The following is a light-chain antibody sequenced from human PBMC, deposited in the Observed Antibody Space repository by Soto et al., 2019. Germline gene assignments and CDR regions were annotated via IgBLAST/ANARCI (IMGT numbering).Light chain of an antibody. V-gene: IGLV1-44*01. CDR2: NDA. CDR1: ISNIGNDT. J-gene: IGLJ3*02. CDR3: STWDDSLNVWV. Sequence: QSVLTQPPSVSGTPGLRVNISCSGGISNIGNDTVNWYQQLPGTAPKLLMFNDAKRPSGVPDLFFGSRSGTSASLAIRGLQSDDEAVYFGSTWDDSLNVWVFGGGTQLTVL.